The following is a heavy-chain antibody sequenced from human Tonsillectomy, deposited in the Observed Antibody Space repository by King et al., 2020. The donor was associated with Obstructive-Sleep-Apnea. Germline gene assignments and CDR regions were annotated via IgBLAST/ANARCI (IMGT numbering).Heavy chain of an antibody. CDR3: AQGLPYGSGNSPSYFQH. J-gene: IGHJ1*01. D-gene: IGHD3-10*01. Sequence: EVQLVESGGGLVQPGRSLRLSCAASGFTFKNYAMYWVRQAPGKGLEWVSGISWNSDKIGYADSMKGRFTISRDNAKNSLYLQMNSLRDEDTALYYCAQGLPYGSGNSPSYFQHWGQGTLVTVSS. CDR1: GFTFKNYA. CDR2: ISWNSDKI. V-gene: IGHV3-9*01.